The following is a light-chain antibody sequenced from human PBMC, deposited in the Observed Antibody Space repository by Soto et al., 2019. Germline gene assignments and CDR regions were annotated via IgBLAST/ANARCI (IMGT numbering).Light chain of an antibody. CDR3: QQYNSYPYT. CDR2: KAS. CDR1: QSIGSW. Sequence: DIQVTQSPATLSASVGDRVTITCRASQSIGSWMAWYQQKTGKAPKVMINKASSLESGVPSRFSGSGSGTEFTLTIRSLQPDDFATYYCQQYNSYPYTFGQGTKLEIK. J-gene: IGKJ2*01. V-gene: IGKV1-5*03.